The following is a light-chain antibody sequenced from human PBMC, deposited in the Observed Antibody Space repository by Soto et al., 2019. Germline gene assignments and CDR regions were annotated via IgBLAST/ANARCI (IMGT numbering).Light chain of an antibody. J-gene: IGLJ1*01. CDR3: SSFTSSSSYV. CDR1: SSDIGGFIH. Sequence: QSALTQPASVSDSPGQAITLSCIGASSDIGGFIHVSWHQHHPGKAAKLSIYDVNNRPAGVSNRLSGSKTGNTASLIISGLQAEDEADYYCSSFTSSSSYVFASGTQVPAL. V-gene: IGLV2-14*01. CDR2: DVN.